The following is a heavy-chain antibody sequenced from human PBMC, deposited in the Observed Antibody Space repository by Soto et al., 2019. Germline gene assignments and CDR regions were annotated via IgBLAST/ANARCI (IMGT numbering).Heavy chain of an antibody. J-gene: IGHJ4*02. Sequence: PSETLSLTCSVSGDSLSTYFWSWIRQPPGKGLEWIGYISYSATPNYNPALKSRVIISIDTSKNQFSLKVSSVTAADTALYYCARGSVGSGWKFDFWGQGILVTVSS. CDR1: GDSLSTYF. CDR2: ISYSATP. V-gene: IGHV4-59*01. D-gene: IGHD3-22*01. CDR3: ARGSVGSGWKFDF.